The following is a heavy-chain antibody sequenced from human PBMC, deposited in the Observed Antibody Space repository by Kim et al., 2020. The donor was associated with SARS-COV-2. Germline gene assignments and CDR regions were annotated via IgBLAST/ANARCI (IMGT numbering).Heavy chain of an antibody. CDR1: GGSFSGYY. CDR2: INHSGST. J-gene: IGHJ6*02. CDR3: ARGSEGLTMIVVVKPYYYYGMVV. Sequence: SETLSLTCAVYGGSFSGYYWSWIRQPPGKGLEWIGEINHSGSTNYNPSLKSRVTISVDTSKNQFSLKLSSVTAADTAVYYCARGSEGLTMIVVVKPYYYYGMVVWGQGTTVTVSS. V-gene: IGHV4-34*01. D-gene: IGHD3-22*01.